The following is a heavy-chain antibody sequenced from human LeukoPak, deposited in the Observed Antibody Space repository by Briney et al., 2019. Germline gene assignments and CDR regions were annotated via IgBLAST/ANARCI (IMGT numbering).Heavy chain of an antibody. CDR3: ARGPYDYYDSSGYHEDY. Sequence: ASVKVSCKASGYTFTSYYMHWVRQAPGQGREWMGVINPSGGSTSYAQKFQGRVTMTRDTSTSTVYMELSSLRSEATAVYYCARGPYDYYDSSGYHEDYWGQGTLVTVSS. CDR1: GYTFTSYY. CDR2: INPSGGST. J-gene: IGHJ4*02. D-gene: IGHD3-22*01. V-gene: IGHV1-46*01.